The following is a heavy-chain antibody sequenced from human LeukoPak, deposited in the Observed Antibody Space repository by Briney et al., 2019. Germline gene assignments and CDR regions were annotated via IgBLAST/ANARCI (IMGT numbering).Heavy chain of an antibody. CDR3: ARVHQRSVVPAAIPYNWFDP. D-gene: IGHD2-2*02. CDR1: GGTFSSYA. J-gene: IGHJ5*02. Sequence: ASVKVSCKASGGTFSSYAISWVRQAPGQGLEWMGGIIPILGIANYAQKFQGRVTITADKSTSTAYMELSSLRSEDTAVYYCARVHQRSVVPAAIPYNWFDPWGQGTLVTVSS. CDR2: IIPILGIA. V-gene: IGHV1-69*10.